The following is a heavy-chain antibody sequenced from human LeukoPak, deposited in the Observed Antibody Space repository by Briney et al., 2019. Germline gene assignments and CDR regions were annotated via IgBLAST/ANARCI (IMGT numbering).Heavy chain of an antibody. V-gene: IGHV1-3*01. D-gene: IGHD2-2*01. CDR3: ARGSTSDWPLDH. Sequence: ASVKVSCKASGYTFSDYAVHWARQAPGQRFEWMGRIDAGNGDTRYSQKFQGRVTITRDTSASTAYIELSSLRSEDTAMYYCARGSTSDWPLDHWGQETLVTISS. J-gene: IGHJ4*02. CDR1: GYTFSDYA. CDR2: IDAGNGDT.